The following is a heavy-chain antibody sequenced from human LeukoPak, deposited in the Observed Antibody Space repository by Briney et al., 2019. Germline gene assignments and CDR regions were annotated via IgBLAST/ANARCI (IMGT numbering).Heavy chain of an antibody. V-gene: IGHV3-30*02. J-gene: IGHJ4*02. Sequence: PGGSLRLSCAASGFTFSSYGMHWVRQAPGKGLEWVAFIRDDGSNKYYADSVKGRFTISRDNSKNTLYLQMNSLRAEDTAVYYCAKAANYYDSSGYEYWGQGTLVTVSS. D-gene: IGHD3-22*01. CDR2: IRDDGSNK. CDR3: AKAANYYDSSGYEY. CDR1: GFTFSSYG.